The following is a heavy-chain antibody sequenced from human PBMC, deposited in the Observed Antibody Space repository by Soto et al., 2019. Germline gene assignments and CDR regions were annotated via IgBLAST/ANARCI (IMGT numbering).Heavy chain of an antibody. V-gene: IGHV3-7*05. CDR3: AKYGDYSWASGFCFHY. CDR1: GFTFSAYW. Sequence: PGGSLRLSCGASGFTFSAYWMSWVRQAPGKGLEWVANINQDGSEKYYVDSVKGRFTISRDNAKNSLYLQMNSLRAEDTAVYYCAKYGDYSWASGFCFHYWGQGALVTVSS. D-gene: IGHD2-21*02. CDR2: INQDGSEK. J-gene: IGHJ4*02.